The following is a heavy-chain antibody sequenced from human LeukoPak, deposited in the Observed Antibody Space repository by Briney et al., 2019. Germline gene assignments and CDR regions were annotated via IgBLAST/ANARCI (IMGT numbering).Heavy chain of an antibody. CDR3: AKGRVGHSPGYYYGNDAFDI. V-gene: IGHV3-23*01. CDR1: GFTFSTYG. J-gene: IGHJ3*02. CDR2: ISGSGGSA. Sequence: GGSLRLSCAASGFTFSTYGMHWVRQAPGRGLDWVSAISGSGGSAYYADSVKGRFTISRDNSKNTLYLQMNSLRAEDTAVYYCAKGRVGHSPGYYYGNDAFDIWGQGTMVTVSS. D-gene: IGHD3-22*01.